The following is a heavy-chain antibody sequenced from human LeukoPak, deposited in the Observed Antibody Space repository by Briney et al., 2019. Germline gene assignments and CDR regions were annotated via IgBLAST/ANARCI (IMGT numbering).Heavy chain of an antibody. J-gene: IGHJ4*02. V-gene: IGHV4-59*01. CDR2: IYYTGIT. CDR1: GGSISSYY. Sequence: PSETLSLTCTVSGGSISSYYWSWLRQPPGKGLEWLAYIYYTGITNYNPSLKSRVTISVDTSKNQLSLKLNSVTAADTAVYYCARHYSSGTYPLDSWGQGTLVTVSS. D-gene: IGHD3-10*01. CDR3: ARHYSSGTYPLDS.